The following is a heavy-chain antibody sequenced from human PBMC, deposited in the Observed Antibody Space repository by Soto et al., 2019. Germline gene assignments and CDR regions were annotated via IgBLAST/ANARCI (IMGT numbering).Heavy chain of an antibody. J-gene: IGHJ4*02. CDR2: MNPNSGNT. D-gene: IGHD4-17*01. CDR1: GYTFTSYD. V-gene: IGHV1-8*01. Sequence: QVQLVQSGAEVKKPGASVKVSCEASGYTFTSYDINWVRQATGQGLEWMGWMNPNSGNTGYAQRFQGRVTMTRNTSISTAYLELSSLRSEDTAVYSCARSTNDYGDRHWGQGTLVTVSS. CDR3: ARSTNDYGDRH.